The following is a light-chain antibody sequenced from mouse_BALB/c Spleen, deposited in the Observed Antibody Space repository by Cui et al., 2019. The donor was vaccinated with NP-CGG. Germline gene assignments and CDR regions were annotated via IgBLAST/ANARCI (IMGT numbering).Light chain of an antibody. J-gene: IGLJ1*01. CDR1: TGAVTTSNY. CDR2: GTN. V-gene: IGLV1*01. Sequence: QAVVTQESALTTSPGETVTLTCRSSTGAVTTSNYANWVQEKPDHLFTGLIGGTNNRAPGVPARFSGSLIGDKAALTITGAQTEDEAIYFCALWYSNHWVFGGGTNLTV. CDR3: ALWYSNHWV.